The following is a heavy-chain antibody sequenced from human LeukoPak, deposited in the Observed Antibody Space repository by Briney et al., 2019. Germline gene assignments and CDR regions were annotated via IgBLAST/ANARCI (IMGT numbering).Heavy chain of an antibody. CDR3: ARTNPYGAPGGWFDP. V-gene: IGHV4-59*01. CDR2: IYYSGST. Sequence: PSETLSLTCTVSGGSISSYYWSWIRQPPGKGLEWIGYIYYSGSTNYNPSLKSRVTISVDTSKNQFSLKLSSVTAADTAVYYCARTNPYGAPGGWFDPWGQGTLVTVPS. D-gene: IGHD4-17*01. CDR1: GGSISSYY. J-gene: IGHJ5*02.